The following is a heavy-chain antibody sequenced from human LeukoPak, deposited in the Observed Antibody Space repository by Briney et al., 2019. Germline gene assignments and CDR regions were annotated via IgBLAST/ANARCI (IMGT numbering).Heavy chain of an antibody. CDR3: AKVPVIYYFDY. CDR2: ISYDGSNK. J-gene: IGHJ4*02. D-gene: IGHD2-21*01. CDR1: GFTFSSYA. Sequence: PGGSLRLSCAASGFTFSSYAMHWVRQAPGKGLEWVAVISYDGSNKYYADSVKGRFTISRDNSKNTLYLQMNSLRAEDTAVYYCAKVPVIYYFDYWGQGTLVTVSS. V-gene: IGHV3-30-3*01.